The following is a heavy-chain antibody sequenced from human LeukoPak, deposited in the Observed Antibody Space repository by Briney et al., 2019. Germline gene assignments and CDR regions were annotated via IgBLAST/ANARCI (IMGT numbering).Heavy chain of an antibody. J-gene: IGHJ3*02. Sequence: PGGSLRLSCAASGFTFSRYGMHWVRQAPGKGLEWVAVIWYDGSNKYYAESVKGRFTISRDNSKNTLHLQMSSLRAEDTAVYYCARDPPMYYYDEPGSRDAFDIWGQGTMVTVSS. CDR2: IWYDGSNK. CDR3: ARDPPMYYYDEPGSRDAFDI. V-gene: IGHV3-33*01. CDR1: GFTFSRYG. D-gene: IGHD3-22*01.